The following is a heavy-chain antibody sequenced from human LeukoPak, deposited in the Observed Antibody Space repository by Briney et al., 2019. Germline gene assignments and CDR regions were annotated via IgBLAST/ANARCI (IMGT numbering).Heavy chain of an antibody. CDR1: GYTLTELS. Sequence: ASVKVSCKVSGYTLTELSMHWVRQAPGKGLEWMGGFDPEDGETIYAQKFQGRVTMTEDTSTDTAYMELSSLRSEDTAVYYCARGLYYYDSSGYSLDAFDIWGQGTMVTVSS. V-gene: IGHV1-24*01. J-gene: IGHJ3*02. D-gene: IGHD3-22*01. CDR2: FDPEDGET. CDR3: ARGLYYYDSSGYSLDAFDI.